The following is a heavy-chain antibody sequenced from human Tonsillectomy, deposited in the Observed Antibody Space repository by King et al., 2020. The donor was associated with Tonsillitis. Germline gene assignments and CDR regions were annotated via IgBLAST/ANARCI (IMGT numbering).Heavy chain of an antibody. D-gene: IGHD6-6*01. CDR1: GGSISSYY. CDR2: IYYSGST. CDR3: ASLIAARPYYYYGMDV. J-gene: IGHJ6*02. Sequence: VQLQESGPGLVKPSETLSLTCTVSGGSISSYYWSWIRQPPGKGLEWIGYIYYSGSTNYNPSLKSRVTISVDTSKNQFSLKLSSVTAADTAVYYCASLIAARPYYYYGMDVWGQGTTVTVSS. V-gene: IGHV4-59*01.